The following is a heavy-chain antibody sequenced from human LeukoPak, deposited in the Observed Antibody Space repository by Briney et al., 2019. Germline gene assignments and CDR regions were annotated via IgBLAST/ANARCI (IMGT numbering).Heavy chain of an antibody. CDR1: GFTLSDYY. V-gene: IGHV3-11*06. J-gene: IGHJ6*04. CDR2: ISSSSSYT. Sequence: PGGSLTLSCAASGFTLSDYYMRWIRQAAGKGLEWVSYISSSSSYTNYADSVKGRFTISRDNAKNSLYLQMNSLRAEDTAVYYCARDRYCSGGSCYGYYYYYGMDVWGKGTTVTVSS. CDR3: ARDRYCSGGSCYGYYYYYGMDV. D-gene: IGHD2-15*01.